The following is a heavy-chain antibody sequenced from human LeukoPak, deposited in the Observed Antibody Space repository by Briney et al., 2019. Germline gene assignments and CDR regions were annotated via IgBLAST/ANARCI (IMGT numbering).Heavy chain of an antibody. J-gene: IGHJ3*02. D-gene: IGHD6-13*01. V-gene: IGHV3-30*03. Sequence: GGSLRLSCAASGFTFSSYGMHWVRQAPGKGLEWVAVISYDGSNKYYADSVKGRFTISRDNSKNTLYLQMNSLRAEDTAVYYCARAGAAAGYDAFDIWGQGTMVTVSS. CDR1: GFTFSSYG. CDR2: ISYDGSNK. CDR3: ARAGAAAGYDAFDI.